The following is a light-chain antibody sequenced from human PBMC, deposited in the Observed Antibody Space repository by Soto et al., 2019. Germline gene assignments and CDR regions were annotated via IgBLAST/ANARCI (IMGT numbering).Light chain of an antibody. V-gene: IGKV1-12*01. CDR3: QQTNTFLPLT. Sequence: DIQMTQSPSSVSASVGDRVTITCRASQGISNWLAWYQQQPGKAPKPLIYAASSLQSGVPSRFSGVGSGTHFTLIISSLQPEDFATYYCQQTNTFLPLTFGGGTKVEIK. J-gene: IGKJ4*01. CDR2: AAS. CDR1: QGISNW.